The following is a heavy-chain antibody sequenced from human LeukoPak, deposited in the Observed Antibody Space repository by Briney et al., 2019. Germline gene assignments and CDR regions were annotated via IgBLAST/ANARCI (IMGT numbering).Heavy chain of an antibody. D-gene: IGHD3-10*02. CDR3: AKDINYVPKDGFDN. J-gene: IGHJ4*02. CDR2: ISWSSGSI. CDR1: GFTFDDYA. V-gene: IGHV3-9*01. Sequence: GGSLRLSCAASGFTFDDYAMHWVRQAPGKGLEWVSGISWSSGSIGYADSVKGRFTISRDNAKSSLYLQMNSLRAEDTALYYCAKDINYVPKDGFDNWGQGTLVTVSS.